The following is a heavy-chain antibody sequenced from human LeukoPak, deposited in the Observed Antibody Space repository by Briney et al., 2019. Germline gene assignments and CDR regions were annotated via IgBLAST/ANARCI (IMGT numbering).Heavy chain of an antibody. Sequence: GGSLRLSCAASGFTFSSYSMNWVRQAPGKGLEWVSSISSSSSYIYYADSVKGRFTISRDNAKNSLYLQMNSLRAEDTAVYYCARAQGVELPTDYWGQGTLVTVSS. CDR2: ISSSSSYI. J-gene: IGHJ4*02. CDR3: ARAQGVELPTDY. V-gene: IGHV3-21*01. D-gene: IGHD3-10*01. CDR1: GFTFSSYS.